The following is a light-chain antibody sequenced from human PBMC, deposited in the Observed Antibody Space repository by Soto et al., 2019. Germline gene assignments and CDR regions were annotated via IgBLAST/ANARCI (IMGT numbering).Light chain of an antibody. J-gene: IGLJ1*01. CDR3: TSSTSDSLDV. CDR2: KVS. Sequence: QSVLTQPASVSGSPGQSITISCTGTSSDVGGNKYVSWYQQYPGKVPKLLINKVSNRPSGVSNRFSGSKSGNTASLTISWLLAEDEADYFCTSSTSDSLDVFGTGTKLTVL. CDR1: SSDVGGNKY. V-gene: IGLV2-14*01.